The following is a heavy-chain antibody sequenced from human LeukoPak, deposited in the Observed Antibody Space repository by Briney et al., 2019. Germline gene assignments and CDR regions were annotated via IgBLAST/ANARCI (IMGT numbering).Heavy chain of an antibody. Sequence: SVKVSCKASGGTFSSYTISWVRQAPGQGLEWMGRIIPILGIANYAQKFQGRVTITADKSTSTAYMELSSLRSEDTAVYYCAAGDIAVAGTPYSYYGMDVWGQGTTVTVSS. D-gene: IGHD6-19*01. V-gene: IGHV1-69*02. CDR1: GGTFSSYT. CDR2: IIPILGIA. J-gene: IGHJ6*02. CDR3: AAGDIAVAGTPYSYYGMDV.